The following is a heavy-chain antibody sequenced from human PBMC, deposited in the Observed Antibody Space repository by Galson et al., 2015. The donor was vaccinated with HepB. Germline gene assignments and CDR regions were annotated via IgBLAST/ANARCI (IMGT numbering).Heavy chain of an antibody. Sequence: CAISGDSVSSNSAAWNWIRQSPSRGLEWLGRTYYRSKWYNDYAVSVKSRITINPDTFKNQFSLHLNSVTPEDTAVYYCVAQIDWLSGAFDIWGQGTKVTVSS. D-gene: IGHD3-16*02. CDR1: GDSVSSNSAA. CDR3: VAQIDWLSGAFDI. J-gene: IGHJ3*02. V-gene: IGHV6-1*01. CDR2: TYYRSKWYN.